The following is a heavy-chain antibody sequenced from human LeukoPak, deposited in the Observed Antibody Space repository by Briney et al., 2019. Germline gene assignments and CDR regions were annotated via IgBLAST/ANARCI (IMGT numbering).Heavy chain of an antibody. CDR1: GGIFSSYA. D-gene: IGHD3-16*02. CDR2: IIPIFDTP. CDR3: AKGSRLREAGSYRF. V-gene: IGHV1-69*06. Sequence: GASVTVSCKASGGIFSSYAMNWVRQAPGQGLEWLGRIIPIFDTPNYAQTFQGRVTISADKSTRTVYMELSSLRSEDTALYYCAKGSRLREAGSYRFWGQGTLVTVSS. J-gene: IGHJ4*02.